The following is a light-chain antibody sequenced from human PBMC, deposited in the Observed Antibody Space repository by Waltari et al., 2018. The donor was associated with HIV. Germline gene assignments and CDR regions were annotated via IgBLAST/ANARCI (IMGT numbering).Light chain of an antibody. CDR2: DVS. CDR3: GSYTSSNTYV. Sequence: QSALTQPASVSGSPGQSITISCTGTSSDVGGYKYVSWYQRYPGKAPKLMIYDVSNRLSGVSNRFSGSKSGNTASLTISGLQAEDEADYYCGSYTSSNTYVFGTGTKVTVL. J-gene: IGLJ1*01. V-gene: IGLV2-14*03. CDR1: SSDVGGYKY.